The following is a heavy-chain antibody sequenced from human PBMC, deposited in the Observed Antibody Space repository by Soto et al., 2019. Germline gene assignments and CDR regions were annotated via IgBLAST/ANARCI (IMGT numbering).Heavy chain of an antibody. CDR2: TYHSGNP. CDR3: ARGIVVVITQSNWFDP. D-gene: IGHD3-22*01. Sequence: SETLSLTCDVSGDTISTGGYTWAWIRQPPGKALEWIGHTYHSGNPYYNPSLKSRVIISVDRSKNQFSLKVRSVTAADTAVYYCARGIVVVITQSNWFDPWGQGTLVTVSS. CDR1: GDTISTGGYT. V-gene: IGHV4-30-2*01. J-gene: IGHJ5*02.